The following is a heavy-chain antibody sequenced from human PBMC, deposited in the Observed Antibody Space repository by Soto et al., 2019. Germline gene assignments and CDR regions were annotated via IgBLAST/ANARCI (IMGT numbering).Heavy chain of an antibody. CDR3: ARDSYPGAVGLRPYYYYGMDV. Sequence: SETLSLTCTVSGGSISSYYWSWIRQPPGKGLEWIGYIYYSGSTNYNPSLKSRVTISVDTSKNQFSLKLSSVTAADTAVYYCARDSYPGAVGLRPYYYYGMDVWGQGTTVTVSS. J-gene: IGHJ6*02. CDR2: IYYSGST. D-gene: IGHD6-19*01. CDR1: GGSISSYY. V-gene: IGHV4-59*01.